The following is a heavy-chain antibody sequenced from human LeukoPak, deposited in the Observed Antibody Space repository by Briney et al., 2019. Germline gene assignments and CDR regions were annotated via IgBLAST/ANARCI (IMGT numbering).Heavy chain of an antibody. CDR1: GGSISSGGYY. CDR2: IYYSGST. Sequence: PSETLSLTCTVSGGSISSGGYYWSWIRQHPGKGLEWIGYIYYSGSTYYNPSLKSRVTISVDTSKNQFSLKLSSVTAADTAVYYCARDSAPNLAAAGPWWFDPWGQGTLVTVSS. CDR3: ARDSAPNLAAAGPWWFDP. V-gene: IGHV4-31*03. D-gene: IGHD6-13*01. J-gene: IGHJ5*02.